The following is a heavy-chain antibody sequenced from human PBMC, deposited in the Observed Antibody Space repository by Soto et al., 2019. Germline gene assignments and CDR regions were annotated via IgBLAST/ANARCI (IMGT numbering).Heavy chain of an antibody. CDR3: ASNPGWTDGRYYFDY. Sequence: SETLSLICAVSGYSISSGYYWGWIRQPPGKGLEWIGSIYHSGSTYYNPSLKSRVTISVDTSKNQFSLKLSSVTAADTAVYYCASNPGWTDGRYYFDYWGQGTLVTVSS. J-gene: IGHJ4*02. CDR1: GYSISSGYY. V-gene: IGHV4-38-2*01. CDR2: IYHSGST. D-gene: IGHD1-1*01.